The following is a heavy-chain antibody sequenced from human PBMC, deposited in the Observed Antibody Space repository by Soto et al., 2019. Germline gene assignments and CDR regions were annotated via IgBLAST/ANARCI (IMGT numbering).Heavy chain of an antibody. J-gene: IGHJ4*02. CDR2: ISGSGGST. CDR3: AKRSAMNGDNSGELDY. CDR1: GFTFSSYA. D-gene: IGHD4-17*01. Sequence: LRLSCAASGFTFSSYAMTWVRQAPGKGLEWVSVISGSGGSTYFADSVKGRFTISRDNSKNTLYLQMSSLRAEDTAVYYCAKRSAMNGDNSGELDYWGLGTVVTVSS. V-gene: IGHV3-23*01.